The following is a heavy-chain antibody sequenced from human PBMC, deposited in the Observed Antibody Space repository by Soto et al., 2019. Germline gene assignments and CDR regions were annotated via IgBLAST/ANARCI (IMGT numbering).Heavy chain of an antibody. CDR3: AKRGRGVIPGSYYFDY. Sequence: PSETLSLTCTVSGGSISSGGYYWSWIRQHPGKGLEWIGYIYYSGSTYYNPSLKSRVTISVDTSKNQFSLKLSSVTAADTAVYYCAKRGRGVIPGSYYFDYWGQGTLVTVSS. J-gene: IGHJ4*02. V-gene: IGHV4-31*03. CDR1: GGSISSGGYY. D-gene: IGHD3-10*01. CDR2: IYYSGST.